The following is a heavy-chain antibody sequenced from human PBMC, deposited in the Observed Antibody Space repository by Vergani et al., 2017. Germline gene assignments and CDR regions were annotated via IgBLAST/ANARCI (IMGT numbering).Heavy chain of an antibody. J-gene: IGHJ6*02. CDR3: ARGRGIQLWFDYYYYYGMDV. V-gene: IGHV4-34*01. D-gene: IGHD5-18*01. CDR1: GGSFSGYY. Sequence: QLQLQESGPGLVKPSETLSLTCAVYGGSFSGYYWSWIRQPPGKGLEWIGEINHSGSTNYNPSLKSRVTISVDTSKNQFSLKLSSVTAADTAVYYCARGRGIQLWFDYYYYYGMDVWGQGTTVTVSS. CDR2: INHSGST.